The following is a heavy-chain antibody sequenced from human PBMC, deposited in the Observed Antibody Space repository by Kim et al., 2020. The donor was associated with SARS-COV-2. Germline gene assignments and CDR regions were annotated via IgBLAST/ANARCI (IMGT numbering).Heavy chain of an antibody. V-gene: IGHV3-23*01. CDR1: GFTFSSYA. D-gene: IGHD6-19*01. J-gene: IGHJ5*02. Sequence: GGSLRLSCAASGFTFSSYAMSWVRQAPGKGLEWVSAISGSGGSTYYADSVKGRFTISRDNSKNTLYLQMNSLRAEDTAVYYCAKEVIAARLGIAVGRPNWCDPWGQGTLVTVSS. CDR3: AKEVIAARLGIAVGRPNWCDP. CDR2: ISGSGGST.